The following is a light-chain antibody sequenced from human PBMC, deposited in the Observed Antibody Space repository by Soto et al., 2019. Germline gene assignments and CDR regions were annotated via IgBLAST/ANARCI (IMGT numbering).Light chain of an antibody. CDR2: DAS. CDR3: QQRSNWPWT. V-gene: IGKV3D-20*02. Sequence: ESVLTQSPGTLSLSPGERATLSCRASQSVSSNYLAWYQQKPGQAPRLLIYDASNRDTGIPARFSGSGSGTDFTLPISRLEPEDFAVYYCQQRSNWPWTFGQGTKVDIK. CDR1: QSVSSNY. J-gene: IGKJ1*01.